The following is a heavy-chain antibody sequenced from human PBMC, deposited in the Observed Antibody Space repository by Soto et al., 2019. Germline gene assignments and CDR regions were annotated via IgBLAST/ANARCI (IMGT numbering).Heavy chain of an antibody. J-gene: IGHJ5*02. D-gene: IGHD5-12*01. CDR2: ISTYSGDT. CDR3: ARHHGPTTSEDWFDP. CDR1: GYTFFTYD. V-gene: IGHV1-18*01. Sequence: DSVNVSCKASGYTFFTYDISWVRQAPGQGLEWMGWISTYSGDTKYAQKFQGRVTMTTDTSTTTAYLELRSLRSDDTAVYYCARHHGPTTSEDWFDPWGQGTLVTVSS.